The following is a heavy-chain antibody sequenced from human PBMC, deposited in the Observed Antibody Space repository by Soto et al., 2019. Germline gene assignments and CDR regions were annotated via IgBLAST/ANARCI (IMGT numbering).Heavy chain of an antibody. CDR1: GDSVSSNSAA. Sequence: PSQTLSLTCAISGDSVSSNSAAWNWIRQSPSRGLEWLGRTYYRSKWYNDYAVSVKSRITINPDTSKYQFSLQLNSVTPEDTAVYYCARDNNRGTEEQWLLERGGEYRARYYYGMDVWGQGTTVTVSS. D-gene: IGHD6-19*01. V-gene: IGHV6-1*01. CDR3: ARDNNRGTEEQWLLERGGEYRARYYYGMDV. CDR2: TYYRSKWYN. J-gene: IGHJ6*02.